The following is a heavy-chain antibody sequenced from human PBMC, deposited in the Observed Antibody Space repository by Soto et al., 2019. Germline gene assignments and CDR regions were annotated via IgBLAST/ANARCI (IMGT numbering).Heavy chain of an antibody. J-gene: IGHJ5*02. Sequence: SETLSLTCTVSGGSISSYYWSWIRHPPGKGLEWIGYIYYSGSTYYNPSLKSRVTISVDTSKNQFSLKLSSVTAADTAVYYCARHQSHSSSYVDPWGQGTLVTVSS. CDR3: ARHQSHSSSYVDP. V-gene: IGHV4-59*04. CDR1: GGSISSYY. D-gene: IGHD6-13*01. CDR2: IYYSGST.